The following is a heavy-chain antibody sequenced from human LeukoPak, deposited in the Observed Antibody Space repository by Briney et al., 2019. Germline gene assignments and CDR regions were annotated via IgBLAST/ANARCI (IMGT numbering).Heavy chain of an antibody. CDR2: INPSGGST. Sequence: ASVKVSCKASGYTFTSYYMHWVRQAPGQGLEWMGIINPSGGSTSYAQKFQGRVTMTRDTSTSTVYMELSSLRSEDTAVYYCARPNVDHYYYYGMDVWGQGTTVTVSS. CDR1: GYTFTSYY. V-gene: IGHV1-46*01. J-gene: IGHJ6*02. CDR3: ARPNVDHYYYYGMDV. D-gene: IGHD5-12*01.